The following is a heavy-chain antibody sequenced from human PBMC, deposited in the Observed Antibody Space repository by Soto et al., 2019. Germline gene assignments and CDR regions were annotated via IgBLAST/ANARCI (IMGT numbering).Heavy chain of an antibody. J-gene: IGHJ4*02. V-gene: IGHV3-23*01. Sequence: PGGSLRLSCVASGIEFSNYATSWVRQAPGKGPEWVSISSASGRSRYHADSVKGRFTISRDNSKNTLYLHMTNLRAEDTAVYYCAKDGNWLDVYFDVWGQGTPVTVSS. CDR3: AKDGNWLDVYFDV. D-gene: IGHD6-19*01. CDR2: SSASGRSR. CDR1: GIEFSNYA.